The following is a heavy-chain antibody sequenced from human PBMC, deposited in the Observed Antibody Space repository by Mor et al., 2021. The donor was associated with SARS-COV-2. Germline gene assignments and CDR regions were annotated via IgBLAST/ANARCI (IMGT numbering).Heavy chain of an antibody. J-gene: IGHJ3*02. D-gene: IGHD1-20*01. Sequence: KGRFTISRDNSKNSLYLQKNSLGAEDTAVYYCAKVNWNDDAFDIWGQGTMVTVSS. V-gene: IGHV3-7*04. CDR3: AKVNWNDDAFDI.